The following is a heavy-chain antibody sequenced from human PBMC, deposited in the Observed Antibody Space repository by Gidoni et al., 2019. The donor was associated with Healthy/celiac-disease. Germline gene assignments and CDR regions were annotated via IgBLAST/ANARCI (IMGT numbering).Heavy chain of an antibody. CDR2: ISSSSSYI. V-gene: IGHV3-21*01. J-gene: IGHJ4*02. D-gene: IGHD6-6*01. Sequence: EVQLVESGGGLVKPGGSLRLSCAASGFTFSSYSMNWVRQAPGKGLEWVSSISSSSSYIYYADSVKGRFTISRDNAKNSLYLQMNSLRAEDTAVYYCARERDGSSSHEDYWGQGTLVTVSS. CDR3: ARERDGSSSHEDY. CDR1: GFTFSSYS.